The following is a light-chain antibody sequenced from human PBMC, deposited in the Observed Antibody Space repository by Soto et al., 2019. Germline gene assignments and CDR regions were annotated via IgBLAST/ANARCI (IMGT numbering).Light chain of an antibody. CDR2: LNSDGSH. CDR1: SGHSTYA. CDR3: HTWGTGIQV. J-gene: IGLJ3*02. Sequence: QLVLTQSPSASASLGASVKLTCTLSSGHSTYAIAWHQQQPEKGPRYLMKLNSDGSHSKGDGIPDRFSGSSSGAVRYLTISSLQSEDEADYYCHTWGTGIQVFGGGTKVTVL. V-gene: IGLV4-69*01.